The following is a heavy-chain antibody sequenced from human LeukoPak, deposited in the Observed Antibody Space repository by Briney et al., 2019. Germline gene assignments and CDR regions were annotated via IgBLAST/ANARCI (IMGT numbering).Heavy chain of an antibody. CDR2: ISYDGSNK. V-gene: IGHV3-30-3*01. J-gene: IGHJ4*02. D-gene: IGHD3-3*01. CDR3: ARLAQPRTDFWSGYHY. Sequence: GGSLRLSCAASGFTFSSYAMRWVRQAPGKGLEWVAVISYDGSNKYYADSVKGRFTISRDNSKNTLYLQMNSLRAEDTAVYYCARLAQPRTDFWSGYHYWGQGTLVTVSS. CDR1: GFTFSSYA.